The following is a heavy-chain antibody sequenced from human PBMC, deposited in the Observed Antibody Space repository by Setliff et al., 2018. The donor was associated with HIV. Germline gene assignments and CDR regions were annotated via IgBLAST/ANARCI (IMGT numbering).Heavy chain of an antibody. Sequence: ASVKVSCKASGYTFIDYYMHWVRQAPGQGLEWMGWINPNSGGTNYAQKFQGRISVSRDNAKNSLYLEMISLRAEDTAVYYCAYYSLGNFYLGYYYYHGMDVWGQGTTVTVSS. D-gene: IGHD3-10*01. V-gene: IGHV1-2*02. CDR2: INPNSGGT. CDR1: GYTFIDYY. J-gene: IGHJ6*02. CDR3: AYYSLGNFYLGYYYYHGMDV.